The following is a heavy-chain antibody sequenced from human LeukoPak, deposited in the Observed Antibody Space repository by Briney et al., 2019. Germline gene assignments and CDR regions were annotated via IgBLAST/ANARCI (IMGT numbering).Heavy chain of an antibody. D-gene: IGHD5-18*01. V-gene: IGHV3-23*01. J-gene: IGHJ4*02. Sequence: GGSLRLSCAASGFTFSSYSMNWVRQAPGKGLEWVSAISGSGGSTYYADSVKGRFTISRDNSKNTLYLQMNSLRAEDTAVYYGAKVGYSYGFETTHFDYWGQGTLVTVSS. CDR1: GFTFSSYS. CDR2: ISGSGGST. CDR3: AKVGYSYGFETTHFDY.